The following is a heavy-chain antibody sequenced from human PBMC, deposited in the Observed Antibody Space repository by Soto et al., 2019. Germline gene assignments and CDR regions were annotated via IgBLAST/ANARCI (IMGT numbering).Heavy chain of an antibody. CDR3: AHFPQRLLPDY. CDR2: IDWDDDK. V-gene: IGHV2-5*08. Sequence: SGPTLVKPTQTLTLTCTFSGFSLSTSGMCVSWIRQPPGKALEWLARIDWDDDKRYSPSQKSRLTITKDTSKNQVVLTMTNMDPVDTAAYYCAHFPQRLLPDYWGQGTLVTVSS. J-gene: IGHJ4*02. CDR1: GFSLSTSGMC. D-gene: IGHD3-22*01.